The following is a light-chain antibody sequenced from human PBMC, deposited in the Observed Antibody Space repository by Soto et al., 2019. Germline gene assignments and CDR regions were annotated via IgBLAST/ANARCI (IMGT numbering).Light chain of an antibody. CDR2: EVS. Sequence: SVVSQLGSVSGSPGQSITISCTGTSSDVGSYNLVSWYQQHPGKAPKLMIYEVSKRPSGVSNRFSGSKSGNTASLTISGLQAEDEADYYCCSYAGSSTYVFGTGTKVTVL. J-gene: IGLJ1*01. CDR1: SSDVGSYNL. V-gene: IGLV2-23*02. CDR3: CSYAGSSTYV.